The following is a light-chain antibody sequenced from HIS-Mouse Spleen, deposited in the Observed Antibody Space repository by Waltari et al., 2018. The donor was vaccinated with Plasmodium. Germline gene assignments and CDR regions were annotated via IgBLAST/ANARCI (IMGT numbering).Light chain of an antibody. J-gene: IGKJ2*01. Sequence: EIVMTQSPATLSVSPGERATLSCRDSQSVSSNLAWYQQKPGPAPRLLSYGASTRATGIPARFSGSGSGTEFTLTISSMQSEDFAVYYCQQYNNWPPYTFGQGTKLEIK. CDR3: QQYNNWPPYT. CDR1: QSVSSN. V-gene: IGKV3-15*01. CDR2: GAS.